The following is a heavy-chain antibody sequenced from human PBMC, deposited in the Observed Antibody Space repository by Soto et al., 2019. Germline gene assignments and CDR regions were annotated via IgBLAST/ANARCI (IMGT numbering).Heavy chain of an antibody. CDR1: GASISGFY. CDR3: VRDGTKTLRDWFDP. Sequence: SETLSLTCTVSGASISGFYWSWIRKSAGKGLEWIGRIYAAGTTDYNPSLKSRVMMSVDTSMKQFSLKLRSVTAADTAVYYCVRDGTKTLRDWFDPWGQGISVTVSS. D-gene: IGHD1-1*01. J-gene: IGHJ5*02. CDR2: IYAAGTT. V-gene: IGHV4-4*07.